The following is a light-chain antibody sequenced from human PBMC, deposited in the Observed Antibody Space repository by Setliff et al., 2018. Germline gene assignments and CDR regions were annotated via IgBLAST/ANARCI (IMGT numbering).Light chain of an antibody. CDR1: SSNIGSHS. Sequence: QSALTQPPSAFGTPGQRVTISCSGSSSNIGSHSVSWYQQLPGTAPKLLIYKNSQRSSGVPDRFSGSKSGTSASLAISGLQSEDEADYHCATWDDSLNGYVFASGTKVTVL. CDR3: ATWDDSLNGYV. CDR2: KNS. J-gene: IGLJ1*01. V-gene: IGLV1-44*01.